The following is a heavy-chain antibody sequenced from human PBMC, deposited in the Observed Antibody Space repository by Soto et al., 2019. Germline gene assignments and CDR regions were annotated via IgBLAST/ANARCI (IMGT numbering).Heavy chain of an antibody. D-gene: IGHD2-2*02. Sequence: GASVKVSCKASGGTFSSYAISWVRQAPGQGLEWMGGIIPIFGTANYAQKFQGRATITADESTSTAYMELSSLRSEDTAVYYCARSGVPAAIYYYYGMDVWGQGTTVTVSS. V-gene: IGHV1-69*13. CDR2: IIPIFGTA. CDR3: ARSGVPAAIYYYYGMDV. CDR1: GGTFSSYA. J-gene: IGHJ6*02.